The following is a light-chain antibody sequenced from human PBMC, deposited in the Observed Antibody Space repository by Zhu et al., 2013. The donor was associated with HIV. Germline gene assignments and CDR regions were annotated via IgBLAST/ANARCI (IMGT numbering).Light chain of an antibody. CDR2: DAS. CDR3: QQGDSFPLA. J-gene: IGKJ4*01. CDR1: QSVSKW. Sequence: EIQMTQTPSTLPASVGDRVTITCRASQSVSKWVAWYQQKPGKAPKLLIYDASTLETGVPLRFRGSGSGTEFTLTITNLQPDDFATYYCQQGDSFPLAFGGGTRVEI. V-gene: IGKV1-5*01.